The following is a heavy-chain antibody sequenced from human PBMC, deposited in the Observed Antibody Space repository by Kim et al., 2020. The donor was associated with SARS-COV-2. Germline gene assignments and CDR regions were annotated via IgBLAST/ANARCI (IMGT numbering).Heavy chain of an antibody. CDR1: GFTFSSYA. CDR2: ISYDGSNK. V-gene: IGHV3-30-3*01. Sequence: GGSLRLSCAASGFTFSSYAMHWVRQAPGKGLEWVAVISYDGSNKYYADSVKGRFTISRDNSKNTLYLQMDSLRAADTAVFYCARDQRYCYGASCKGAWFDPWGQGTLVTVSS. J-gene: IGHJ5*02. D-gene: IGHD2-15*01. CDR3: ARDQRYCYGASCKGAWFDP.